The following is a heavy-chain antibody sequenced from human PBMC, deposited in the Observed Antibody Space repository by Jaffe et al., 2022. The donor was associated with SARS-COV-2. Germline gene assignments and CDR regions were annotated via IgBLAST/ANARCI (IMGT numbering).Heavy chain of an antibody. CDR2: ISASGVSA. D-gene: IGHD3-16*01. CDR1: GFTLSSYA. J-gene: IGHJ4*02. V-gene: IGHV3-23*04. Sequence: EVQVVESGGGLVQPGGSLRLSCAASGFTLSSYAMSWVRQPPGKGLQWVSSISASGVSAYYADSVKGRFTISRDTSKNTLYLQMHSLRVEDTALYYCANNWAYWGQGTLVTVSS. CDR3: ANNWAY.